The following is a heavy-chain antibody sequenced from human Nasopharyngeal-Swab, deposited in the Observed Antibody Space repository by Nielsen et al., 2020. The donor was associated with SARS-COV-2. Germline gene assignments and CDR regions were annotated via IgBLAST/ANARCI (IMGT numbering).Heavy chain of an antibody. V-gene: IGHV4-39*01. CDR2: IYYSGST. CDR3: AIGGGGSYYYGMDV. D-gene: IGHD3-16*01. Sequence: PGKGLEWIGSIYYSGSTYYNPSLKSRVTISVDTSKNQFSLKLSSVTAADTAVYYCAIGGGGSYYYGMDVWGQGTTVTVSS. J-gene: IGHJ6*02.